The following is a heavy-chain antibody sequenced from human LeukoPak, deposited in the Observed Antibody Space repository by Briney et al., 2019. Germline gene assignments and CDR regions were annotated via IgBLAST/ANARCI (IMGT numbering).Heavy chain of an antibody. CDR3: ARLREIPVFGVVTKSTSYFDY. D-gene: IGHD3-3*01. CDR2: IKQDRSEK. Sequence: PGGSLRLSCAASGFTFTNCWMSWVRQAPGEGLELVANIKQDRSEKYYVDSVKGRFTISRDNAKNSLYLQMNSLRAEDTAVYYCARLREIPVFGVVTKSTSYFDYWGQGTLVTVSS. J-gene: IGHJ4*02. CDR1: GFTFTNCW. V-gene: IGHV3-7*01.